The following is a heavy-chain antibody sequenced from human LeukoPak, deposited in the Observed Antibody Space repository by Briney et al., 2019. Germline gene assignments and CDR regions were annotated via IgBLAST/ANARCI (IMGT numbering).Heavy chain of an antibody. V-gene: IGHV3-23*01. CDR2: TSGSGGST. D-gene: IGHD3-3*01. Sequence: GGSLRLSCSASGFTFSDHAMSWVRQAPGKGLEWVSSTSGSGGSTYYADSVKGRSTISRDNAKNTLFLQVNSLRADDTAIYYCVKGGQRYDFWRFDYWGQGTLVTVSS. J-gene: IGHJ4*02. CDR1: GFTFSDHA. CDR3: VKGGQRYDFWRFDY.